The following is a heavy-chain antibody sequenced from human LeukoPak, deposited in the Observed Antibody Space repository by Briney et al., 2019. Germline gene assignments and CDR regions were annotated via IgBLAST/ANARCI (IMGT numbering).Heavy chain of an antibody. D-gene: IGHD4-23*01. Sequence: SVKVSCKASGGVFTSYAISWVRQAPGQGLEWMGAVIPVFGTLDYAQSFQGRVTFTADESTSTAYMELSSLRSEDTAVYYCASPVVTPKNKGAFDIWGQGTMVTVSS. J-gene: IGHJ3*02. V-gene: IGHV1-69*13. CDR3: ASPVVTPKNKGAFDI. CDR2: VIPVFGTL. CDR1: GGVFTSYA.